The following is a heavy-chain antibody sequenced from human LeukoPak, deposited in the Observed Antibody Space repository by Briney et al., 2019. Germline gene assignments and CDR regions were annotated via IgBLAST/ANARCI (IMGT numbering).Heavy chain of an antibody. V-gene: IGHV3-15*01. D-gene: IGHD6-19*01. Sequence: PGGSLRLSCAASGFTFSNAWMSWVRQAPGKGLEWVGRIKSKTDGRTTDYAAPVKGRFTISRDDSKNTLYLQMNSLTTEDTAVYYCTADSGWLVHYWGQGTLVTVSS. CDR2: IKSKTDGRTT. CDR3: TADSGWLVHY. J-gene: IGHJ4*02. CDR1: GFTFSNAW.